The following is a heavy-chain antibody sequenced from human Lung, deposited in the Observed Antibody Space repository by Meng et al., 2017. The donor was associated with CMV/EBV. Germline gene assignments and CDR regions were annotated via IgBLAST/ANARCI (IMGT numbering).Heavy chain of an antibody. D-gene: IGHD3-10*01. CDR3: ARASYGSGSPLGESWFDP. V-gene: IGHV4-31*03. CDR1: GGSISSGGYY. J-gene: IGHJ5*02. CDR2: IHSSGST. Sequence: QGPLQESGPGLVKPSQTLSLTCTVSGGSISSGGYYWSWIRQHPGKGLEWIGYIHSSGSTYYNPSLRSRLTISVDTSKSQFSLKLSSVTAADTAVYYCARASYGSGSPLGESWFDPWGQGTLVTVSS.